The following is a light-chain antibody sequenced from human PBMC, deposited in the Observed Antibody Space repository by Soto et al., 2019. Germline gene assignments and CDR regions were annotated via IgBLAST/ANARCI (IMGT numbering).Light chain of an antibody. CDR3: QQTDKRPLT. J-gene: IGKJ4*01. Sequence: DIQMTQSPSPLPASVGDRVIITCQASQAISNHLNWYQQKPGRATKLLIYDTSNLETGVPSRFRGSGGGTDFTFTITSLQPEDFATYFCQQTDKRPLTFGGGTTVDMK. V-gene: IGKV1-33*01. CDR2: DTS. CDR1: QAISNH.